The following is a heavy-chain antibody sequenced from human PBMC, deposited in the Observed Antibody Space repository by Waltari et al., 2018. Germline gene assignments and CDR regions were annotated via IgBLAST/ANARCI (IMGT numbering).Heavy chain of an antibody. CDR1: GFTVSSSS. CDR2: IYTGGTT. D-gene: IGHD4-17*01. V-gene: IGHV3-53*02. Sequence: EVQLVETGGGLIEPGGSLRLSCAAPGFTVSSSSLSWVRQAPGKGLEWVSVIYTGGTTFYADSVKGRFTVSRDNSKNTVYLQMNSLRVEDTAVYYCARERGTGYGDGALYYFDYWGQGTLVTVSS. CDR3: ARERGTGYGDGALYYFDY. J-gene: IGHJ4*02.